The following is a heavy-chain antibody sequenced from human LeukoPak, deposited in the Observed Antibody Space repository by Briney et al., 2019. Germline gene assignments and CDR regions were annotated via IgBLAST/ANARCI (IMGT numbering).Heavy chain of an antibody. CDR2: IYYSGST. Sequence: SETLSLTCTVSGGSISSYYWSWIRQPPGKGLEGIGYIYYSGSTNYNPSLKSRVTISVDTSKNQFSLKLSSVTAADTAVYYCARHPEAYYYDSSGYFDYWGQGTLVTVSS. J-gene: IGHJ4*02. D-gene: IGHD3-22*01. CDR1: GGSISSYY. CDR3: ARHPEAYYYDSSGYFDY. V-gene: IGHV4-59*08.